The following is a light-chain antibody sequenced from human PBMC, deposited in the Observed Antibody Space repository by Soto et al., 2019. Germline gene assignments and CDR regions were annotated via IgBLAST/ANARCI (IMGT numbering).Light chain of an antibody. Sequence: LTQSPSFLSASVGDRATLSCRASQSVSTYLGWYQQKPGQAPRLLIFEASKRATGIPDRISGSGSGTDFTLTISSLEPEDFAVYYCQQRGHWPRTFGQGTKVDIK. CDR3: QQRGHWPRT. CDR1: QSVSTY. J-gene: IGKJ1*01. CDR2: EAS. V-gene: IGKV3-11*01.